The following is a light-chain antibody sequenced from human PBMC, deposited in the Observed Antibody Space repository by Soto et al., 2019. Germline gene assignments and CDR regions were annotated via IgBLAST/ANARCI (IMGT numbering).Light chain of an antibody. J-gene: IGLJ1*01. Sequence: QSALTQPRSVSGSPGQSVTISCTGTSSDAGGYNYVSWYQQHPGKAPKLMIFDVSKRPSGVPDRFSGSKSANTASLTISGLQAQDEADYYFCSNAGSYTYVFGIWTKVTL. CDR2: DVS. CDR1: SSDAGGYNY. V-gene: IGLV2-11*01. CDR3: CSNAGSYTYV.